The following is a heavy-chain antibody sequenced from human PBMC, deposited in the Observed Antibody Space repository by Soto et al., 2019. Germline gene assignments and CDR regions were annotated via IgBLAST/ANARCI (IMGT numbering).Heavy chain of an antibody. V-gene: IGHV4-30-4*01. D-gene: IGHD3-22*01. CDR3: AREGGWYYDSSGYPFPSNFDY. CDR2: IYYSGST. J-gene: IGHJ4*02. CDR1: GGSISSGDYY. Sequence: PSETLSLTCTVSGGSISSGDYYWSWIRQPPGKGLEWIGYIYYSGSTYYNPSLKSRVTISVDTSKNQFSLKLSSVTAADTAVYYCAREGGWYYDSSGYPFPSNFDYWGQGTLVTVSS.